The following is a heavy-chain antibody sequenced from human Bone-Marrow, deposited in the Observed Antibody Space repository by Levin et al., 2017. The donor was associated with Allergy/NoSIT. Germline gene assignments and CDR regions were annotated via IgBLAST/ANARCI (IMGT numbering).Heavy chain of an antibody. V-gene: IGHV3-30*18. CDR2: ISYDGTSE. CDR3: AKIDAIFGVDLPDY. J-gene: IGHJ4*02. Sequence: GGSLRLSCAASGFIFNTFALSWVRLAPGKGLEWAALISYDGTSEFYADSVKGRFTISRDNSKNTLYLQMNGLTAEDTAIYFCAKIDAIFGVDLPDYWGQGTRVIVSS. CDR1: GFIFNTFA. D-gene: IGHD3-3*01.